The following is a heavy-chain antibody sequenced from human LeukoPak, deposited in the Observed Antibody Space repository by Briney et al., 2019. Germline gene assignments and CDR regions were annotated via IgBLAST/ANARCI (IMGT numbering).Heavy chain of an antibody. CDR3: ARGEGGDLTKSWFDP. V-gene: IGHV1-46*01. CDR2: INPSGGST. Sequence: ASVKVSCKASGYTFTSYYMHWVRQAPGQGLEWMGIINPSGGSTSYAQKFQGRVTMTRDTSTSTVYMELSSLRSEDTAVYYCARGEGGDLTKSWFDPWGQGTLVTVSS. D-gene: IGHD2-21*02. CDR1: GYTFTSYY. J-gene: IGHJ5*02.